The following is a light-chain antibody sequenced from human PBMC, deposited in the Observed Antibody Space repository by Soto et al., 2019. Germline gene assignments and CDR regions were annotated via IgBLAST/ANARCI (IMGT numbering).Light chain of an antibody. J-gene: IGKJ4*01. CDR2: GAS. CDR1: QGVGVW. CDR3: QQAYSQPLT. Sequence: DIQMTQSPSSVSASVGDTVTITCRASQGVGVWLGWYQQKPGKAPHLLIYGASGLQVGVPSRFSGSVSGADFTLTISNLQPEDFATYYCQQAYSQPLTFGGGTKVDI. V-gene: IGKV1-12*01.